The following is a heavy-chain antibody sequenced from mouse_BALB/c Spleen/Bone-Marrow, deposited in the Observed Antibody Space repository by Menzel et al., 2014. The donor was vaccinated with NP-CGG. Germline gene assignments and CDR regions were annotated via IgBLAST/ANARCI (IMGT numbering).Heavy chain of an antibody. CDR2: IDPANGNT. J-gene: IGHJ4*01. CDR3: ARNSYYFYYYAIDY. CDR1: GFNVKDTY. Sequence: EVQLQESGAELVKPGASVKLSCTASGFNVKDTYMHWVKQRPDQGLEWIGRIDPANGNTKYDPKFQGKATITADKSSNTASLQLSSLTSDDTSVYYCARNSYYFYYYAIDYWGQGTSVTVSS. V-gene: IGHV14-3*02. D-gene: IGHD2-12*01.